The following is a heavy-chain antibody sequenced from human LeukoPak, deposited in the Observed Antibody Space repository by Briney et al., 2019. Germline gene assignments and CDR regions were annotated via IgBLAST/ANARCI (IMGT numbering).Heavy chain of an antibody. CDR1: GFSFSDYY. J-gene: IGHJ6*01. Sequence: AGSLRLSCAASGFSFSDYYMRWLRQAPGKGLEWVSCISSTASNIIYADSVKGRFTVSRDNAKNSLFLQMNRLRAEDTAVYYCARGSLRSYYYIGLDVWGRGTTVSVSS. CDR2: ISSTASNI. CDR3: ARGSLRSYYYIGLDV. V-gene: IGHV3-11*01. D-gene: IGHD3-10*01.